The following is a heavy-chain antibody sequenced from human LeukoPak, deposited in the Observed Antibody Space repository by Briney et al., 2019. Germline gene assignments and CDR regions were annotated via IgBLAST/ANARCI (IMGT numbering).Heavy chain of an antibody. Sequence: ASVKVSCKVSGYTLTELPMHWVRQAPGKGLERMGGFDPEDGETIYAQKFQGRVTMTEDTSTDTAYMELSSLRSEDTAVYYCATVDMATIWFNYWGQGTLVTVSS. CDR3: ATVDMATIWFNY. D-gene: IGHD5-24*01. CDR1: GYTLTELP. V-gene: IGHV1-24*01. J-gene: IGHJ4*02. CDR2: FDPEDGET.